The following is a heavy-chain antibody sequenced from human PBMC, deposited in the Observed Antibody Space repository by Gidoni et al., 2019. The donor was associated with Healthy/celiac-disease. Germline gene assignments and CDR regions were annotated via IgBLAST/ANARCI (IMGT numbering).Heavy chain of an antibody. Sequence: EVQLVQSGAEVKKPGESLKISCKGSGYSFTSYWIGWVRQMPGKGLEWMGIIYPGDSDTRYSPSFQGQVTISADKSISTAYLQWSSLKATDTAMYYCARLVFGPMVMGDHFDYWGQGTLVTVSS. CDR1: GYSFTSYW. V-gene: IGHV5-51*01. D-gene: IGHD3-10*01. J-gene: IGHJ4*02. CDR3: ARLVFGPMVMGDHFDY. CDR2: IYPGDSDT.